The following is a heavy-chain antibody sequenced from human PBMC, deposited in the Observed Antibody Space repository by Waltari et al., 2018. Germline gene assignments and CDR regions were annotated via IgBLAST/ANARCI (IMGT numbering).Heavy chain of an antibody. CDR3: ASGDGDPVGP. D-gene: IGHD3-10*01. V-gene: IGHV3-74*01. J-gene: IGHJ5*02. CDR1: EFRSAERC. Sequence: EVQLVESGGGLVQPGGSLSLSGTASEFRSAERCVHGVRLLPGKGLGWVSRINGDGSSTNYVGSVKGRFTTSRDNTKKTVYLQMNRLRAEDTAVYYCASGDGDPVGPWGQGTLVTVSS. CDR2: INGDGSST.